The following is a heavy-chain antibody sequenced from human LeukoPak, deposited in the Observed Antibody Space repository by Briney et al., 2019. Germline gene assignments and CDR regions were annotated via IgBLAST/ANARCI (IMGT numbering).Heavy chain of an antibody. D-gene: IGHD3-10*02. J-gene: IGHJ3*02. CDR2: ISSSSSYI. CDR3: ARGVFNAFDI. V-gene: IGHV3-11*06. Sequence: GSLRLSCAASGFTFSDYYMSWIRQVPGKGLEWVSSISSSSSYIYYADSVKGRFTISRDNAKNSLYLQMNSLRAEDTAVYYCARGVFNAFDIWGQGTMVTVSS. CDR1: GFTFSDYY.